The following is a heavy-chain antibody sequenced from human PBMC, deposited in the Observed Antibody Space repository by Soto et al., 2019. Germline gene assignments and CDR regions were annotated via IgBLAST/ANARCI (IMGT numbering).Heavy chain of an antibody. D-gene: IGHD3-10*01. Sequence: PGGSLRLSCAASGFTFSDYGMSWVRQAPGKGLEWVSTIRGSAGNTYYVDSVNGRFTISRDDSTNTVYLQMNSLRAEDTAVYYCAKPLWFGESVFDPWGQGTLVTVS. CDR3: AKPLWFGESVFDP. CDR2: IRGSAGNT. CDR1: GFTFSDYG. J-gene: IGHJ5*02. V-gene: IGHV3-23*01.